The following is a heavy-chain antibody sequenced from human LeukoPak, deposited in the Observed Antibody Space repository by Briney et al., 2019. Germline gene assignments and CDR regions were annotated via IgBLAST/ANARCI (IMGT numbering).Heavy chain of an antibody. V-gene: IGHV4-39*01. J-gene: IGHJ4*02. CDR2: IYYSKNT. CDR3: VSPRGFSYGYFDY. D-gene: IGHD5-18*01. CDR1: GGSISSSSAY. Sequence: SETLSLTCTVSGGSISSSSAYWGWIRQPPGKGLEWIGSIYYSKNTYYNLSLKSRVTISADTSKNQFSLTLGSVSATDTAVYYCVSPRGFSYGYFDYWGQGTLVTVSS.